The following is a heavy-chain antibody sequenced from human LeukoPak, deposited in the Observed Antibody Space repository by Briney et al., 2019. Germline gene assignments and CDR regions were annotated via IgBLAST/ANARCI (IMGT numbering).Heavy chain of an antibody. V-gene: IGHV3-53*01. CDR2: IYSGGST. Sequence: GGSLRLSCAASGFTFSSNYMSWVRQAPGKGLEWVSVIYSGGSTYYADSVKGRFTISRDNSKNTLFLQMNSLRTEDTAVYFCARWGNDYSQFDSWGQGTLVTVS. CDR1: GFTFSSNY. J-gene: IGHJ4*02. D-gene: IGHD4-11*01. CDR3: ARWGNDYSQFDS.